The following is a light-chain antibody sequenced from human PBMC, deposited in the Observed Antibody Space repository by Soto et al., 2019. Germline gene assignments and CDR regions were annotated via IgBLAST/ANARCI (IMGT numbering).Light chain of an antibody. V-gene: IGLV2-14*01. CDR3: SSCTSSTTPLV. Sequence: QSALTQPASVSGSPGQSITISCTVTSSDIGGYNYVSWYQHHPGKAPQLMIYEVTNRPSGVSNRFSGSKSGNTASLTISGLQPEDEADYYCSSCTSSTTPLVFGTGTKVTLL. CDR2: EVT. J-gene: IGLJ1*01. CDR1: SSDIGGYNY.